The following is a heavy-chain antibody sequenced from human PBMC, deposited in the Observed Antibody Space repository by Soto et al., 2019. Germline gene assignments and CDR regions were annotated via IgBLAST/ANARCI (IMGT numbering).Heavy chain of an antibody. Sequence: PGESLKISCKGSGYTFTSYWIGWVRQMPGEGLEWMGVIYPSDSDIRYSPSFQGKDTISADKSITTAYLQWSSLKAADTAMYYCVRSGTSSGRFSDYWGQGTLVTVSS. CDR3: VRSGTSSGRFSDY. CDR1: GYTFTSYW. CDR2: IYPSDSDI. D-gene: IGHD2-15*01. V-gene: IGHV5-51*01. J-gene: IGHJ4*02.